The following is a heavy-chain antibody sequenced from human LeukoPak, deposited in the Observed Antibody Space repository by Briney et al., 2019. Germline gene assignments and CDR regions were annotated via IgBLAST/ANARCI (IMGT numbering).Heavy chain of an antibody. D-gene: IGHD3-22*01. CDR1: GGSFSGYY. V-gene: IGHV4-34*01. Sequence: PSETLSLTCAVYGGSFSGYYWSWIRQPPGKGLEWIGEINHSGSTNYNPSLKSRVTISVDTSKNQFSLKLSSVTAADTAVYYCARTLLPQKIVVAPIWGQGTMVTVSS. CDR2: INHSGST. J-gene: IGHJ3*02. CDR3: ARTLLPQKIVVAPI.